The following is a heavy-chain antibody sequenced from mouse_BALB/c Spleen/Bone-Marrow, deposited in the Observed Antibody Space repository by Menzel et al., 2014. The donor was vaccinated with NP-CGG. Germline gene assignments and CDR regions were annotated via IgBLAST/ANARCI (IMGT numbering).Heavy chain of an antibody. J-gene: IGHJ3*01. Sequence: VHVKQSGAALVKPGAPVKLSCTASGFNIKDTYMHWVKQRPEQGLEWIGRIDPANGNTKYDPKFKVKATITADTSSNTAYVQLSSLTSEDADVYYCARLDLFVYWGQWTLVTVSA. CDR3: ARLDLFVY. V-gene: IGHV14-3*02. CDR2: IDPANGNT. CDR1: GFNIKDTY.